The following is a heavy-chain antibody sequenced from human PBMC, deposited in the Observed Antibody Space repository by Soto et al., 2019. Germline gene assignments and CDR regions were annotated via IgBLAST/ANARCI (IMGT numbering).Heavy chain of an antibody. CDR2: ISAHNGNK. CDR3: AGGRYGDY. D-gene: IGHD1-1*01. CDR1: GYTFTSYG. V-gene: IGHV1-18*01. Sequence: QVHLVQSGAEVKKPGASVKVSGKGSGYTFTSYGITWVRQAPGQGLEWMGWISAHNGNKDYAQKLQGIVTVTRDTSTSTAYMELRSLRSDDTALYYCAGGRYGDYWGQGALVTVSS. J-gene: IGHJ4*02.